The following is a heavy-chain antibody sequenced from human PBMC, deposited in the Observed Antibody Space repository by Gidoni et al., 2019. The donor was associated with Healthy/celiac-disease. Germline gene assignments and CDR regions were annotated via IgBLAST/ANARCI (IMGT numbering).Heavy chain of an antibody. V-gene: IGHV3-33*01. Sequence: QAQRVESGGGVVPPGRSLRLSCAAPGVTCSSVGRHWVRQAPGKGLGWWAGIWYDGSNKYYADSGKGRFTIYRDNSKNTLYLQMNSLRAEDTAVYYCARGRLRLGELSPLTYFDYWGQGTLVTVSS. CDR3: ARGRLRLGELSPLTYFDY. CDR2: IWYDGSNK. CDR1: GVTCSSVG. J-gene: IGHJ4*02. D-gene: IGHD3-16*02.